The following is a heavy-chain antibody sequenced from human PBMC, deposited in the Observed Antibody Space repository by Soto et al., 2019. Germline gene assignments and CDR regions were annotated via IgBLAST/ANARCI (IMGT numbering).Heavy chain of an antibody. Sequence: PGESLKISCMGSGYKVSTWHNFTSYWIAWVRQRPGEGLEWMGIIYPGDSDTRNSPSFQGQVTISADKSINSVYLQWSSLKASDTATYYCARLGFNYDFLSGYYNVHHYYGIDVWGQGTTVTV. CDR3: ARLGFNYDFLSGYYNVHHYYGIDV. J-gene: IGHJ6*02. D-gene: IGHD3-3*01. CDR2: IYPGDSDT. V-gene: IGHV5-51*01. CDR1: GYKVSTWHNFTSYW.